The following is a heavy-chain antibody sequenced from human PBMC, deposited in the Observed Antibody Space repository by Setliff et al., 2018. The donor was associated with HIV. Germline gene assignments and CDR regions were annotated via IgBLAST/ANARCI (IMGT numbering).Heavy chain of an antibody. J-gene: IGHJ3*02. D-gene: IGHD2-21*02. CDR2: IHHSGTT. Sequence: LSLTCAVSGDSVISKSWWVWVRQPPGKGLEWIGEIHHSGTTTYNPSLKSRVTLSVDTSANRLSLRLSSVTAADTAVYYCARGQGCGGGCHYAFEMWGQGTMVTVSS. CDR1: GDSVISKSW. V-gene: IGHV4-4*02. CDR3: ARGQGCGGGCHYAFEM.